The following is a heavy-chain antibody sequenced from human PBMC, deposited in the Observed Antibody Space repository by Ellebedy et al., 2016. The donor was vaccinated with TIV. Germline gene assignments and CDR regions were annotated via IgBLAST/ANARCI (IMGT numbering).Heavy chain of an antibody. CDR1: GYTFTSYY. CDR3: ARSHEYYDILTGYYTHYYYGMDV. CDR2: INPSGGST. D-gene: IGHD3-9*01. Sequence: ASVKVSXXASGYTFTSYYMHWVRQAPGQGLEWMGIINPSGGSTSYAQKFQGRVTMTRDTSTSTVYMELRSLRSDDTAVYYCARSHEYYDILTGYYTHYYYGMDVWGQGTTVTVSS. J-gene: IGHJ6*02. V-gene: IGHV1-46*01.